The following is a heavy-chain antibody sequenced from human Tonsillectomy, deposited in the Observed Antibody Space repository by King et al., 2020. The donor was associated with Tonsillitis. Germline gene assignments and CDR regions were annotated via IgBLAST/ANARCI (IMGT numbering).Heavy chain of an antibody. Sequence: VQLVESGGGLVQPGGSLRLSCAASGFTFTTYWMSWVRQAPGKGLEWVANINQDGRVKYYVDSVKGRFTISRDYSKNSLYLGMNSLRGEETAVYYCARVGGWGWFDPWGQGTLVTVSS. V-gene: IGHV3-7*01. CDR2: INQDGRVK. CDR3: ARVGGWGWFDP. D-gene: IGHD3-16*01. J-gene: IGHJ5*02. CDR1: GFTFTTYW.